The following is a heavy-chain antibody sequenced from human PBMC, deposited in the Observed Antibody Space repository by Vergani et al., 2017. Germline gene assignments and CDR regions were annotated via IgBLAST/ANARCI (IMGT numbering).Heavy chain of an antibody. Sequence: EVQLLESGGGLVQPGGSLRLSCAASGFTFSSLAMSWVRQAPGQGLEWVSAIRGGGGITHNADSVEGRFTISSDNSQNTLYLQMNSLRADDTAVAYCAKGVPGSSLDYWGQGTLVTVSS. D-gene: IGHD1-26*01. CDR3: AKGVPGSSLDY. V-gene: IGHV3-23*01. J-gene: IGHJ4*02. CDR1: GFTFSSLA. CDR2: IRGGGGIT.